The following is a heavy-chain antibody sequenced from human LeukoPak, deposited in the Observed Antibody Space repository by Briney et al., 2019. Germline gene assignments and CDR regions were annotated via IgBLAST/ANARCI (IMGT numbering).Heavy chain of an antibody. D-gene: IGHD3-10*01. Sequence: AGGSLRLSCAASGFTFSSYGMHWVRQAPGKGLEWVAFIRYDGSNKYYADSVKGRFTISRDNSKNTLYLQMNSLRAEDTAVYYCARDWTMVRGVIGDYWGQGTLVTVSS. CDR3: ARDWTMVRGVIGDY. CDR1: GFTFSSYG. J-gene: IGHJ4*02. V-gene: IGHV3-30*02. CDR2: IRYDGSNK.